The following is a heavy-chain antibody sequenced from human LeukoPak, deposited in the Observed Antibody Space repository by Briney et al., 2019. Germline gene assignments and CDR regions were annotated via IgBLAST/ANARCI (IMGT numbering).Heavy chain of an antibody. CDR1: GGSISGYY. Sequence: SETLSVTCTVSGGSISGYYWSWIRQPPGKGVECIGYIYYSGSTNYNPSLKSRVTISVDTSKNQFSLKVSSVTAADTAVYYCARRPDYGDSIRSPGAFDIWGQGTMVTVSS. J-gene: IGHJ3*02. CDR2: IYYSGST. CDR3: ARRPDYGDSIRSPGAFDI. V-gene: IGHV4-59*12. D-gene: IGHD4-17*01.